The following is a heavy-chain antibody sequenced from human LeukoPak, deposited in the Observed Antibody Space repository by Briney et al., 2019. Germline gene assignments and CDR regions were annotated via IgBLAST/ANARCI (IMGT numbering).Heavy chain of an antibody. V-gene: IGHV3-30-3*01. J-gene: IGHJ4*02. CDR2: ISYDGSNK. CDR3: ARDPKPPLYYYDSSGTGDFDY. Sequence: GRSLRLSCAASGFTFSSYAMHWVRQAPGKGLEWVAVISYDGSNKYYADSVKGRFTISKDNSKNTLYLQMNSPRAVDTAVYYCARDPKPPLYYYDSSGTGDFDYWGQGTLVTVSS. D-gene: IGHD3-22*01. CDR1: GFTFSSYA.